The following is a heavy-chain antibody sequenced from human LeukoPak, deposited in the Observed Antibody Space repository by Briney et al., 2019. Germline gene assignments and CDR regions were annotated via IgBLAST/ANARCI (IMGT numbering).Heavy chain of an antibody. CDR2: MNPNSGNT. Sequence: ASVKVSCKASRYTFTSYDINWVRQATGQGLEWMGWMNPNSGNTGYAQKFKGRVTMTRNTSISTAYMELSRLRSEDTAVYYCASYQRYDFWSGYYRNYYYYYMDVWGKGTTVTVSS. D-gene: IGHD3-3*01. V-gene: IGHV1-8*01. J-gene: IGHJ6*03. CDR1: RYTFTSYD. CDR3: ASYQRYDFWSGYYRNYYYYYMDV.